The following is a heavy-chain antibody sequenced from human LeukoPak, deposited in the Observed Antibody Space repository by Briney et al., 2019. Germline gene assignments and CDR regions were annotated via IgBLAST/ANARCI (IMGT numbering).Heavy chain of an antibody. CDR2: INHSGST. D-gene: IGHD3-3*01. J-gene: IGHJ6*03. CDR3: ARAPPDFWSGSAIHYYYYMDV. CDR1: GGSFSGYY. Sequence: PSETLSLTCAVYGGSFSGYYWSWIRQPPGKGLEWIGEINHSGSTNYNPSLKSRVTISADTSKNQFSLKLSSVTAADTAVYYCARAPPDFWSGSAIHYYYYMDVWGKGTTVTVSS. V-gene: IGHV4-34*01.